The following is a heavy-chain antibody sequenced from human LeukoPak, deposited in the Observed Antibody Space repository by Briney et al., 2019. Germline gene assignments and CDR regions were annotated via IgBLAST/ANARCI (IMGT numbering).Heavy chain of an antibody. Sequence: GGSLRLSCATSGVTFTSYAMSWVRQAPGKGLEWVAAISGTGVIYYADSVKGRFTISRDISKNSLHLQMNILRADDTAVYHCAKEAGPSGYFDYWGKGTLVTVAS. D-gene: IGHD2-8*02. J-gene: IGHJ4*02. V-gene: IGHV3-23*01. CDR1: GVTFTSYA. CDR3: AKEAGPSGYFDY. CDR2: ISGTGVI.